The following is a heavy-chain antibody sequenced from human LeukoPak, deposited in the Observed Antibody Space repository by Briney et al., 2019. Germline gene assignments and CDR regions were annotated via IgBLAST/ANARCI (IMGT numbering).Heavy chain of an antibody. D-gene: IGHD3-3*01. V-gene: IGHV4-4*07. J-gene: IGHJ6*03. Sequence: PSETLSLTCIVSGGSISSYYWSWIRQPAGKGLEWIGRIYTSGSTNYNPSLKSLVTMSVDTSKNQFPLRLRSVTAADAAVYYCARVSSYYDFWSGYYRVGNYYYYMDVWGKGTTVTVSS. CDR3: ARVSSYYDFWSGYYRVGNYYYYMDV. CDR2: IYTSGST. CDR1: GGSISSYY.